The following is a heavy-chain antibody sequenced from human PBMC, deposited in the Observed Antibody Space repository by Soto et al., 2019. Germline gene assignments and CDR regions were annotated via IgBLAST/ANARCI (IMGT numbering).Heavy chain of an antibody. Sequence: QVQLQESGPGLVKPSETLSLTCTVPGGSISSYYWSWIRQPPGKGLEWIGYSYYSGSTNYNPSLKSRVTISVDTSKNQFSLKLSSVTAADTAVYYCARGWRQLVPNWFDPWGQGTLVTVSS. CDR1: GGSISSYY. V-gene: IGHV4-59*01. CDR2: SYYSGST. J-gene: IGHJ5*02. D-gene: IGHD6-6*01. CDR3: ARGWRQLVPNWFDP.